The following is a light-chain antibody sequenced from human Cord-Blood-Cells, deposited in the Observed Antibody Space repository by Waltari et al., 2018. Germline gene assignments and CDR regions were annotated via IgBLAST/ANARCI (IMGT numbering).Light chain of an antibody. J-gene: IGLJ3*02. V-gene: IGLV2-14*01. CDR3: SSYTSSSTLEV. CDR1: SSDVGGYNS. CDR2: DVS. Sequence: QSALTQPASVSGSPGQSLTIPCTGPSSDVGGYNSVSGYQQHPGKAPKLMIYDVSNRPSGVSNRFSGSKSGNTASLTISGLQAEDEADYYCSSYTSSSTLEVFGGGTKLTVL.